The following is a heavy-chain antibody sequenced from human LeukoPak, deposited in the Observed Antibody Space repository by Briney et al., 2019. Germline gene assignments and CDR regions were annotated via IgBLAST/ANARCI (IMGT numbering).Heavy chain of an antibody. J-gene: IGHJ3*02. CDR3: ARGLPVPAHDAFDI. D-gene: IGHD2-2*01. CDR1: GGSIRNYY. Sequence: SETLSLTCSVSGGSIRNYYWTWIRQPAGKGLEWIGRIHSSGSTYYSPSLKSRVSMSVDTPTNQFSLKLSSVTAADTAVYYCARGLPVPAHDAFDIWGQGTMVTVSS. V-gene: IGHV4-4*07. CDR2: IHSSGST.